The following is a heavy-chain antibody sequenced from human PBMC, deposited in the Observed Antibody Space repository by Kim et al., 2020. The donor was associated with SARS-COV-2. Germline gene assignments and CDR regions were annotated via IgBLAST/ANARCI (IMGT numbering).Heavy chain of an antibody. D-gene: IGHD7-27*01. CDR2: IYTSGST. CDR3: ARGSFRSVGNWGSHHYYYYGMDV. Sequence: SETLSLTCTVSGGSISSGSYYWSWIRQPAGKGLEWIGRIYTSGSTNYNPSLKSRVTISVDTSKNQFSLKLSSVTAADTAVYYCARGSFRSVGNWGSHHYYYYGMDVWGQGTTVTVSS. V-gene: IGHV4-61*02. J-gene: IGHJ6*02. CDR1: GGSISSGSYY.